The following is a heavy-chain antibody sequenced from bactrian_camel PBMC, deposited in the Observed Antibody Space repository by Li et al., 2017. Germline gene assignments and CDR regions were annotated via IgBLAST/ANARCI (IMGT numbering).Heavy chain of an antibody. D-gene: IGHD5*01. CDR1: GFTSASCG. J-gene: IGHJ4*01. Sequence: HVQLVESGGGSVQAGGSLTLSCTFPGFTSASCGMDWYRQAAGKQREWVASISVDGVTTYAASVKGRFTISRGNAKNTVYLQMNSLLPEDTAMYYCAEDRFACLKGPHSRLDRNEYKVWGQGT. CDR3: AEDRFACLKGPHSRLDRNEYKV. CDR2: ISVDGVT. V-gene: IGHV3S55*01.